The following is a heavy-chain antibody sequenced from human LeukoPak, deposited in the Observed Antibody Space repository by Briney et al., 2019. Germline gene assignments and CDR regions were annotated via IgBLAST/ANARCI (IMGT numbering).Heavy chain of an antibody. CDR3: AREWRGIASHFHGMDV. CDR1: GFTFSNYA. D-gene: IGHD6-6*01. J-gene: IGHJ6*02. CDR2: ISGSGRTT. Sequence: GGSLRLSCAASGFTFSNYAMSWVRQAPGKGLEWVSVISGSGRTTDSADSVKGRFTLSRDNSKNTLYLQMNSLGVEDTAVYYCAREWRGIASHFHGMDVWGQGTTVTVSS. V-gene: IGHV3-23*01.